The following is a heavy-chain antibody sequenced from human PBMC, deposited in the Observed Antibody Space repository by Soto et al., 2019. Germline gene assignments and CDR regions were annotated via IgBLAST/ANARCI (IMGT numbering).Heavy chain of an antibody. CDR1: GGSISSYY. CDR3: ATDSRGHDAFDI. V-gene: IGHV4-59*01. Sequence: SETLSLTCTVSGGSISSYYWSWIRQPPGKGLEWIGYIYYSGSTNYNPSLKSRVTISVDTSKNQFSLKLSSVTAADTAVYYCATDSRGHDAFDIWGQGTMVTVSS. CDR2: IYYSGST. D-gene: IGHD3-10*01. J-gene: IGHJ3*02.